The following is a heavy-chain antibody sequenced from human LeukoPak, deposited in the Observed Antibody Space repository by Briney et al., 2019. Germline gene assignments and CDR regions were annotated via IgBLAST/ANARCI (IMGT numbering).Heavy chain of an antibody. CDR1: GFTFSSYA. V-gene: IGHV3-30-3*01. CDR2: ISYDGSNK. Sequence: QPGGSLRLSCAASGFTFSSYAMHWVRQAPGKGLEWVAVISYDGSNKYYADSVKGRFTISRDNSKNTLYLQMNSLRAEDTAVYYCARCGWFGEFRATENYYYYGMDVWGQGTTVTVSS. CDR3: ARCGWFGEFRATENYYYYGMDV. J-gene: IGHJ6*02. D-gene: IGHD3-10*01.